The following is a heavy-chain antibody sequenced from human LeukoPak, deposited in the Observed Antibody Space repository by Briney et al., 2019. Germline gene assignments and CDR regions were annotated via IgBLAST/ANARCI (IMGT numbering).Heavy chain of an antibody. CDR3: ARTTVRRAFDI. J-gene: IGHJ3*02. Sequence: SETLSLTCTVSGGSISSYYWSWIRQPPGKGLKWIGYIYYSGCTNYNPSLKSRVTISVDTSKNQFSLKLSSVTAADTAVYYCARTTVRRAFDIWGQGTMVTVSS. CDR2: IYYSGCT. V-gene: IGHV4-59*01. CDR1: GGSISSYY. D-gene: IGHD4-17*01.